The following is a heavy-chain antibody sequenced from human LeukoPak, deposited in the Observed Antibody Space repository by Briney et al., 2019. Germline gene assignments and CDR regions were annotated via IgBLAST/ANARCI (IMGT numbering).Heavy chain of an antibody. D-gene: IGHD6-19*01. CDR2: INPNSGGT. CDR1: GYMFTDYY. V-gene: IGHV1-2*02. CDR3: ARLYSSGRYGAFDI. J-gene: IGHJ3*02. Sequence: ASVKVSCKASGYMFTDYYIHWVRQAPGQGLEWMGWINPNSGGTNYVQKFQGRVTMTRDTSISTAYMELSKLRSDDTAVYYCARLYSSGRYGAFDIWGQGTKVTVSS.